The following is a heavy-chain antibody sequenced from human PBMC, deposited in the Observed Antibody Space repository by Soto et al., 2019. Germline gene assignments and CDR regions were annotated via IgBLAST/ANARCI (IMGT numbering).Heavy chain of an antibody. CDR2: ISGSGGVT. D-gene: IGHD5-12*01. CDR1: GFTFSSNA. J-gene: IGHJ3*02. Sequence: QPGGSLRLSCAASGFTFSSNAMSWVRQAPGKGLAWVSHISGSGGVTYCADSVKGRFTISRDNSKNTLNLQMNRLRVEDTAVYYCAREGVYSDYGDAFDIWGQGTMVTVSS. V-gene: IGHV3-23*01. CDR3: AREGVYSDYGDAFDI.